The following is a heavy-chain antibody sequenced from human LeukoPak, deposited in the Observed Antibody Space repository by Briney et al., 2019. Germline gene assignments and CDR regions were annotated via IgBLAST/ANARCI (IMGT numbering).Heavy chain of an antibody. V-gene: IGHV3-7*04. CDR2: IKQDGSEK. Sequence: GGSLRLSCAASGFTFSSYWMSWVRQAPGKGLEWVANIKQDGSEKYYVDSVKGRFTISRDNAKNSLYLQMNSLRAEDTAVYYCARVRALGTSCFDYWGQGTLVTVSS. D-gene: IGHD2-2*01. CDR3: ARVRALGTSCFDY. J-gene: IGHJ4*02. CDR1: GFTFSSYW.